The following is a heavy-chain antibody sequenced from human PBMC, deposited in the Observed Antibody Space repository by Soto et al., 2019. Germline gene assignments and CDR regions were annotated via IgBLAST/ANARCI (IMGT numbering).Heavy chain of an antibody. V-gene: IGHV3-33*05. CDR1: GFTFSAYG. J-gene: IGHJ4*02. CDR2: IVREGTEK. Sequence: QVQLVESGGGVVQPGGSLTLSCAASGFTFSAYGMHWVRQAPGEGLEWLTVIVREGTEKYYSDSVRGRFTVSRDNCKSTLSFELNRQRADETAVYYSARDDPFDDNGLDYWGQGTLVSVSS. CDR3: ARDDPFDDNGLDY. D-gene: IGHD1-1*01.